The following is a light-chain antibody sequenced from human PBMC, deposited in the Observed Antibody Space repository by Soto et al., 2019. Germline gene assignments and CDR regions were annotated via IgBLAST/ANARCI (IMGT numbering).Light chain of an antibody. CDR2: EGS. CDR1: SSDVGSYNL. CDR3: CSYAGSSTLV. Sequence: QSALTQPASVSGSPGQSITISCTGTSSDVGSYNLVSWYQQHPGKAPKLMIYEGSKRPSGVSNRFSGSKSGNTASLTISGPKAEDEADYYCCSYAGSSTLVFGGGTKPTAL. V-gene: IGLV2-23*01. J-gene: IGLJ2*01.